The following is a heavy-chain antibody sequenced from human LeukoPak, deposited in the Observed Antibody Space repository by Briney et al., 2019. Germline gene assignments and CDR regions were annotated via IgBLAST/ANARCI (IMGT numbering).Heavy chain of an antibody. CDR2: ISSSSYI. D-gene: IGHD6-13*01. CDR1: GFTFSSYS. V-gene: IGHV3-21*01. J-gene: IGHJ4*02. Sequence: PGGSLRLSCAASGFTFSSYSMNWVRQAPGKGLEWVSSISSSSYIYYADSVKGRFTISRDNAKNSLYLQMNSLRAEDTAVYYCARGYSPSCFDYWGQGTLVTVSS. CDR3: ARGYSPSCFDY.